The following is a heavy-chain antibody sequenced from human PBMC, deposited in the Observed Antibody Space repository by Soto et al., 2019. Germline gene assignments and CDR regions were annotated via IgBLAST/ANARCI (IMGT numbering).Heavy chain of an antibody. CDR3: SHINLRGFSDYTPGWAV. CDR2: IYWNDEI. D-gene: IGHD4-17*01. V-gene: IGHV2-5*01. J-gene: IGHJ6*04. CDR1: GLSLSSSGAG. Sequence: QVTVKESGPTLAKPTQTLTLTCSFTGLSLSSSGAGVGWFRQSPGKALEWLALIYWNDEIRYSPSLASRLTIAKDTSKDQVVLTLTNLGPVDTATYYCSHINLRGFSDYTPGWAVWGKGTTVTVSS.